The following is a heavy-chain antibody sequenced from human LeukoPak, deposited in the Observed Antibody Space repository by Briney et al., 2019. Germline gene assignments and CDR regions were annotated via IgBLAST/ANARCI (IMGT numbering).Heavy chain of an antibody. CDR3: ARGEGRYSGYDSYYYYMDV. J-gene: IGHJ6*03. Sequence: SETLSLTCTVSGDSISGYYWSWIRQPAGKGLERIGRIYTSGGTNYNPSLKSRVTISVDKSKNQFSLKLSSVTAADTAVYYCARGEGRYSGYDSYYYYMDVWGTGTAVTVSS. CDR1: GDSISGYY. CDR2: IYTSGGT. D-gene: IGHD5-12*01. V-gene: IGHV4-4*07.